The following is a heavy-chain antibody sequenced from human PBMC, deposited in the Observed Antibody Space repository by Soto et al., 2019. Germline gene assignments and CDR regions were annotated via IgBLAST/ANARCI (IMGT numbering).Heavy chain of an antibody. V-gene: IGHV1-69*06. D-gene: IGHD3-22*01. J-gene: IGHJ4*02. CDR3: ASVSNYYDSSGYHYFDY. CDR2: IIPIFGTA. Sequence: QVQLVQSGAEVKKPGSSVKVSCKASGGTFSSYAISWVRQAPGQGLEWMGGIIPIFGTANYAQKFQGRVTITADKSTSTAYMELSSLRSEDTAVYYCASVSNYYDSSGYHYFDYWGQGTLVTVSS. CDR1: GGTFSSYA.